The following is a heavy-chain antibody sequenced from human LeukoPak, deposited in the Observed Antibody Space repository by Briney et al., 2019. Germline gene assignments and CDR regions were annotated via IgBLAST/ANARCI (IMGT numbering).Heavy chain of an antibody. CDR3: AGSIVGATTYYFDY. V-gene: IGHV1-18*01. CDR1: GYTFTSYG. D-gene: IGHD1-26*01. CDR2: ISAYNGNT. Sequence: GASVKVSCKASGYTFTSYGISWVRQAPGHRLEGMGWISAYNGNTNYAQKLQGRVTMTTDTSTSTAYMELRRLRSDDTAVYYCAGSIVGATTYYFDYWGQGTLVTVSS. J-gene: IGHJ4*02.